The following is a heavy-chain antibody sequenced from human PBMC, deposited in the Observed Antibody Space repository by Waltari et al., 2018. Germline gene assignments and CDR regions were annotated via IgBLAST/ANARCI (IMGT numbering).Heavy chain of an antibody. CDR2: IYCSGST. CDR3: ARHWKRSGYRFDP. V-gene: IGHV4-39*01. J-gene: IGHJ5*02. CDR1: GASISSGGYY. D-gene: IGHD5-12*01. Sequence: QLRLQESGPGLGKPSETLSLTCTLSGASISSGGYYWGWIRQSPGKGLGWIGSIYCSGSTYYNPPLESRVTISGDTSKNEFSLKLSSVTAADTAVYYCARHWKRSGYRFDPWGQGTLVTVSS.